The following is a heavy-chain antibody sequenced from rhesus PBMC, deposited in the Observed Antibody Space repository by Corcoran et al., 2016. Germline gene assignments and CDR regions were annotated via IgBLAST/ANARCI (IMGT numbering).Heavy chain of an antibody. Sequence: QVQLQESGPGLVKPSETLSLTCAVSGYSISSNYWSWIRQPPGKGLEVIGYIYGSSGRTYYNPSLKSRVTISTATSKNQFSLKLSSVTAADTAVYYCARENSSGWLYYFDYWGQGVLVTVSS. D-gene: IGHD6-31*01. V-gene: IGHV4-147*01. CDR1: GYSISSNY. CDR3: ARENSSGWLYYFDY. CDR2: IYGSSGRT. J-gene: IGHJ4*01.